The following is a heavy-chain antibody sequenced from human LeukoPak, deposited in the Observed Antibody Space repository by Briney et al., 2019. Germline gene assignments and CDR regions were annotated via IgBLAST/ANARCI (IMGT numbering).Heavy chain of an antibody. V-gene: IGHV3-73*01. CDR3: TRFGRDSSGDY. J-gene: IGHJ4*02. Sequence: GGSLRLSCAASGFTFSGSAMHWVRQASGKGLEWVGRIRSKANSYATAYAASVKGRFTISRDDSKNTAYLQMNSLKTEDTAVYYCTRFGRDSSGDYWGQGTLVTVSS. D-gene: IGHD6-19*01. CDR1: GFTFSGSA. CDR2: IRSKANSYAT.